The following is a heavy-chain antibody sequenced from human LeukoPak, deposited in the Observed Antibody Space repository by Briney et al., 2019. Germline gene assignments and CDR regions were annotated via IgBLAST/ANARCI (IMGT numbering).Heavy chain of an antibody. CDR1: GFTFSSYS. D-gene: IGHD3-16*01. V-gene: IGHV3-23*01. J-gene: IGHJ4*02. CDR2: ISGSGGST. Sequence: GGSLRLSCAASGFTFSSYSMNWVRQAPGKGLQWVSDISGSGGSTYYADSVKGRFTIPRDNSRDTLYLQMNSLRAEDTAVYYCAKGYYDYVWGSYYFDYWGQGTLVTVSS. CDR3: AKGYYDYVWGSYYFDY.